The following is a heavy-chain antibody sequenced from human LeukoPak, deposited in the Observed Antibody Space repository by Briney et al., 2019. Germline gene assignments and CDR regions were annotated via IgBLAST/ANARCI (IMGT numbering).Heavy chain of an antibody. J-gene: IGHJ4*02. V-gene: IGHV1-18*01. CDR3: ARSQITIFGVVTKIDY. D-gene: IGHD3-3*01. Sequence: ASVKVSCKASGYTFTSYGISWVRQAPGQGLEWMGWISAYNGNTNYAQKLQGRVTMTTDTSTSTAYMELRSLRSDDTAVYYCARSQITIFGVVTKIDYWGQGTLVTVSS. CDR2: ISAYNGNT. CDR1: GYTFTSYG.